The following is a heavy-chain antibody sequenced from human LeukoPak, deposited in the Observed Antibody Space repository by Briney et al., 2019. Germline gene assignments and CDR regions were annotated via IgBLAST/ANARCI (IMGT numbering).Heavy chain of an antibody. J-gene: IGHJ4*02. CDR3: AKDSLGVGIPTVIGIFDY. V-gene: IGHV3-30*02. Sequence: GGSLRLSCATSAFTFRSYGMHWVRQAPDNRLERVAFIRYDGSNKNYADSVKGRFTISRDNTKNTQYLQMYSLRAEDTAVYYCAKDSLGVGIPTVIGIFDYWGQGTLVTVSS. D-gene: IGHD2-2*02. CDR2: IRYDGSNK. CDR1: AFTFRSYG.